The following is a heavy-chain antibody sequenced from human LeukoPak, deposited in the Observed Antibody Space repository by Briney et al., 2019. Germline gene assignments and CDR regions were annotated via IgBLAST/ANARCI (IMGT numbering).Heavy chain of an antibody. D-gene: IGHD3-16*01. V-gene: IGHV3-33*01. CDR2: IWYDGSNK. CDR3: ARVPSLAAYYYYGIDV. J-gene: IGHJ6*02. CDR1: GFTFSNYD. Sequence: GGSLRLSCAASGFTFSNYDVHWVRQAPGKGLEWVADIWYDGSNKYYADSVKGRFTISRDNSNNTLYLQMNSLRAEDTAVYYCARVPSLAAYYYYGIDVWGQGTTVTVSS.